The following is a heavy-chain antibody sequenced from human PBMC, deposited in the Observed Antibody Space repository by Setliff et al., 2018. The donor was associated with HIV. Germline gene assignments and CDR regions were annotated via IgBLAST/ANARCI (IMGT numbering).Heavy chain of an antibody. CDR2: INPTGAST. CDR1: GYTFTSYY. CDR3: AREGGSGAISD. D-gene: IGHD6-19*01. Sequence: ASVKVSCKASGYTFTSYYMHWVRQAPGQGFEWMGIINPTGASTSYAQKFQGRVTLTRDTSTSTVYTELSSLRSEDTAVYYCAREGGSGAISDWGQGTLVTVSS. V-gene: IGHV1-46*01. J-gene: IGHJ4*02.